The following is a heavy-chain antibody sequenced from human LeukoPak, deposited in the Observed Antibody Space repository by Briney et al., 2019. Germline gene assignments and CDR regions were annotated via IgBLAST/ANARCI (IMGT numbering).Heavy chain of an antibody. D-gene: IGHD3-22*01. CDR3: ARDGHYYDSSGYYLPGYFDY. Sequence: PGGSLRLSCAASGFTFSSYWMSWVRQAPGKGLEWVAVISYDGSNKYYADSVKGRFTISRDNSKNTLYLQMNSLRAEDTAVYYCARDGHYYDSSGYYLPGYFDYWGQGTLVTVSS. CDR1: GFTFSSYW. CDR2: ISYDGSNK. J-gene: IGHJ4*02. V-gene: IGHV3-30*03.